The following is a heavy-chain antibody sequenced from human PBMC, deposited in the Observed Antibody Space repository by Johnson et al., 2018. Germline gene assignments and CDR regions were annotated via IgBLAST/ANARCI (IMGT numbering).Heavy chain of an antibody. D-gene: IGHD6-13*01. V-gene: IGHV3-30*18. J-gene: IGHJ3*02. CDR1: GFTFSNFR. CDR2: ISYDGRNK. CDR3: AKDRSVRYSSRWSDAFDI. Sequence: QVQLVQSGGGVVQXGRSRRLSCGASGFTFSNFRLHRVPQAPGTGLERVAAISYDGRNKNYADSVKGRFAISRDNSKNTLDVQMDSLRAEDTAVYYCAKDRSVRYSSRWSDAFDIWGPGTMVTVSS.